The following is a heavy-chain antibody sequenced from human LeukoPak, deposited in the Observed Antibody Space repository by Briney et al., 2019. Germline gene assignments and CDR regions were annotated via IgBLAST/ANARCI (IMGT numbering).Heavy chain of an antibody. J-gene: IGHJ4*02. D-gene: IGHD2-21*01. V-gene: IGHV3-23*01. CDR2: RDNSGYAT. CDR1: VFPLYRYA. CDR3: ARVSIRTQNFDY. Sequence: GRSLRLSCELSVFPLYRYAMNWARQATGKGLEWVSGRDNSGYATYHANSVKGRYTLSRHKDKDTLSIQRNGLRVQDTAVYYCARVSIRTQNFDYWGQGTRVTVST.